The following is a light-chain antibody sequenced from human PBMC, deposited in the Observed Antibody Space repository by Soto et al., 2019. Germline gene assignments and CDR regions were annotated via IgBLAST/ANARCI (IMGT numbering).Light chain of an antibody. CDR3: QQYYDTPLT. Sequence: DIMMTQSPDSLAMSQGETATTACKSSQSVLYSSNNYNYLAWYQQKPGQPPKLLITWASTREPGVSGRFSGSGFATDFTLTISSLRSEDVAVYYCQQYYDTPLTFGGGTKVDIK. V-gene: IGKV4-1*01. CDR2: WAS. J-gene: IGKJ4*01. CDR1: QSVLYSSNNYNY.